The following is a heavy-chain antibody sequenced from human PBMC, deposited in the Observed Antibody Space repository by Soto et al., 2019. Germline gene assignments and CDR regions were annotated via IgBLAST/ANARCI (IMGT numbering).Heavy chain of an antibody. CDR2: ISPHNDRT. D-gene: IGHD6-19*01. CDR1: GYNLTSYG. J-gene: IGHJ3*02. Sequence: ASVKVSCKASGYNLTSYGISWVLQAPGQGLEWMGWISPHNDRTKYARRFQDRVTMTTETPTSTVYMELGSLRSDDTAVYYCARDLYYSSGRYFDHDAFDIWGQGTVVTVSS. V-gene: IGHV1-18*01. CDR3: ARDLYYSSGRYFDHDAFDI.